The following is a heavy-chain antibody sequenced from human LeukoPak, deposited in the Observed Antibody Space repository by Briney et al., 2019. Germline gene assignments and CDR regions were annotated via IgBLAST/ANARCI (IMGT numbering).Heavy chain of an antibody. CDR2: IWHDGSNK. CDR1: GFAFSRYG. Sequence: GGSLRLSCVASGFAFSRYGMHWVRQAPGKGLEWVAVIWHDGSNKGYADSVKGRFTISRDNSKNTLYLQMNSLRAEDTAVYYCAKEGMATIRVGYFDYWGQGTLVTVSS. CDR3: AKEGMATIRVGYFDY. V-gene: IGHV3-30*02. D-gene: IGHD5-24*01. J-gene: IGHJ4*02.